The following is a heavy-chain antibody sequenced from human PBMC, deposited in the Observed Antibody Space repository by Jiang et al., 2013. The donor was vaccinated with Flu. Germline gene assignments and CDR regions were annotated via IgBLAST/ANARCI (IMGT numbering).Heavy chain of an antibody. CDR1: GYTFTSYD. J-gene: IGHJ5*02. D-gene: IGHD2-2*01. Sequence: KPGASVKVSCKASGYTFTSYDINWVRQATGQGLEWMGWMNPNSGNTGYAQKFQGRVTMTRNTSISTAYMELSSLRSEDTAVYYCARRKYCSSTSCYWFDPGAREPWSPSPQ. CDR2: MNPNSGNT. CDR3: ARRKYCSSTSCYWFDP. V-gene: IGHV1-8*01.